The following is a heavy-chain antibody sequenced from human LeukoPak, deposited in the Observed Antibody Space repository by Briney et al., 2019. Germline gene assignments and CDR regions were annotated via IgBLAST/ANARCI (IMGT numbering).Heavy chain of an antibody. CDR1: GFTVSTNY. Sequence: GGSLRLSCAASGFTVSTNYMSWVRQAPGKGLEWVSVVYADGSTYYADSVKGRFSISRDNSKNTLFLQMSSLRAEDTAVYYCAKDVSIAVAGTLDYWGQGTLVTVSS. J-gene: IGHJ4*02. V-gene: IGHV3-53*05. CDR2: VYADGST. CDR3: AKDVSIAVAGTLDY. D-gene: IGHD6-19*01.